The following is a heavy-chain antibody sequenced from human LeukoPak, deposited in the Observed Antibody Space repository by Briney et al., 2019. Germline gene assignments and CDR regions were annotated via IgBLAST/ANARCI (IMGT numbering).Heavy chain of an antibody. J-gene: IGHJ3*02. D-gene: IGHD3-3*01. CDR2: ISSSSSYI. Sequence: GGSLRLSCVASGFPFSSYSMNWVRQAPGKGLEWVSSISSSSSYIYYADSVKGRFTISRDNAKNSLYLQMNSLRAEDTAVYYCARWSITISLGAFDIWGQGTMVTVSS. V-gene: IGHV3-21*01. CDR3: ARWSITISLGAFDI. CDR1: GFPFSSYS.